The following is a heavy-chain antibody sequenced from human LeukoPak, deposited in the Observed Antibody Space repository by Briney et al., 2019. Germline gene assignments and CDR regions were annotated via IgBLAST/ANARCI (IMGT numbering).Heavy chain of an antibody. Sequence: GGSLRLSCAASGFTFSSYGMHWVRQAPGKGLEYVSAISSNGGSTYYANSVKGRFNISRDNSENTLYLQMGSLRTEDMAVYYCARGMVRGVIGSMDVWGQGTTVTVSS. D-gene: IGHD3-10*01. J-gene: IGHJ6*02. CDR1: GFTFSSYG. V-gene: IGHV3-64*01. CDR3: ARGMVRGVIGSMDV. CDR2: ISSNGGST.